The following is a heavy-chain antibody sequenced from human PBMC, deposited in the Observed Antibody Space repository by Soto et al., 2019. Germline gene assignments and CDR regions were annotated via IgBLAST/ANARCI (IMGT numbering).Heavy chain of an antibody. D-gene: IGHD3-22*01. Sequence: GGSLRLSCAASGFTFSSYAMSWVRQAPGKGLEWVSAISGSGGSTYYADSVKGRFTISRDNSKNTLYLQMNSLRAEDTAVYYGAKDPPRRTYYYDSSASFFDYWGQGTLVTVSS. J-gene: IGHJ4*02. CDR3: AKDPPRRTYYYDSSASFFDY. CDR2: ISGSGGST. CDR1: GFTFSSYA. V-gene: IGHV3-23*01.